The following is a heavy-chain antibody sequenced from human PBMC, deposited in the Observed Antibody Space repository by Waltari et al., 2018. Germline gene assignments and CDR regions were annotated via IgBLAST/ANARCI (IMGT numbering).Heavy chain of an antibody. J-gene: IGHJ2*01. Sequence: QVQLQESGPGLVKPSETLSLTCTVSGGSISSYYWSWIRQPPGKGLEWIGYIYYSGSTNYNPSLKSRVTISVDTSKNQFSLKLSSVTAADTAVYYCARVRHDYGGTDYWYFDLWGRGTLVTVSS. CDR2: IYYSGST. CDR3: ARVRHDYGGTDYWYFDL. V-gene: IGHV4-59*01. CDR1: GGSISSYY. D-gene: IGHD4-17*01.